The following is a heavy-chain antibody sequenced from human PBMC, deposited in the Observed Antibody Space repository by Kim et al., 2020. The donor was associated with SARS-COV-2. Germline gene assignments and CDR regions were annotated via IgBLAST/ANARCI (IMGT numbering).Heavy chain of an antibody. Sequence: LVKVSCKASGGTFSSYAISWVRQAPGQGLEWMGGIIPIFGTANYAQKFQGRVTITADESTSTAYMELSSLRSEDTAVYYCCNWNPPAFDYWGQGTLVTV. CDR2: IIPIFGTA. J-gene: IGHJ4*02. V-gene: IGHV1-69*13. CDR3: CNWNPPAFDY. CDR1: GGTFSSYA. D-gene: IGHD1-1*01.